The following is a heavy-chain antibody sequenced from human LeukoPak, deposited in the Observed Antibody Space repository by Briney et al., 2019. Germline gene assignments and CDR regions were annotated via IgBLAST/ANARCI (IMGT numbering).Heavy chain of an antibody. D-gene: IGHD1-26*01. CDR1: GGSISSSSYY. J-gene: IGHJ4*02. V-gene: IGHV4-39*02. CDR3: ARDRVVWSVVGASYFDY. CDR2: IYYSGST. Sequence: SETLSLTCTVSGGSISSSSYYWGWIRQPPGKGLEWIGSIYYSGSTYYNPSLKSRVTISVDTSKNQFSLKLSSVTAADTAVYYCARDRVVWSVVGASYFDYWGQGTLVTVSS.